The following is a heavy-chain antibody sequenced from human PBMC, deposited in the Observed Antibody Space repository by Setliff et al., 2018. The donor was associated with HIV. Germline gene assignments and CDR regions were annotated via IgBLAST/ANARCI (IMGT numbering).Heavy chain of an antibody. CDR3: AKNARDYYYYHMDV. J-gene: IGHJ6*03. Sequence: GGSLRLSCAASGFTFNNYAMSWVRQAPGKRLEWVSTISNSGDSTFHVDSVKGRFTISRDNSKNTVYLEMNSLRAEDTAVYYCAKNARDYYYYHMDVWGKGTTVTVSS. CDR2: ISNSGDST. V-gene: IGHV3-23*01. CDR1: GFTFNNYA.